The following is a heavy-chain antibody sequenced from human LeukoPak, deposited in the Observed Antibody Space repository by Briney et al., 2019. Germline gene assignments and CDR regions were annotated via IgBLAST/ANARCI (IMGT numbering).Heavy chain of an antibody. J-gene: IGHJ6*03. CDR2: IYTSGST. CDR3: ARESYGSGSPPSYYYYMDV. CDR1: GGSISSYY. D-gene: IGHD3-10*01. Sequence: PSETLSLTCTVSGGSISSYYWSWIRQPAGKGLEWIGRIYTSGSTNYNPSLKSRVTISVDTSKNQFSLKLSSVTAADTAVYYCARESYGSGSPPSYYYYMDVWGKGTTVTISS. V-gene: IGHV4-4*07.